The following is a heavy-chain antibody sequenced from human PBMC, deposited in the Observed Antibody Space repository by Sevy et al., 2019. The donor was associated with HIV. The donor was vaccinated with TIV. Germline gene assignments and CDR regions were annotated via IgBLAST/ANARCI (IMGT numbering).Heavy chain of an antibody. CDR1: GFTFDDYT. V-gene: IGHV3-43*01. CDR3: AKDTASPSMTGYYYYGMDV. D-gene: IGHD3-9*01. CDR2: ISWDGGST. J-gene: IGHJ6*02. Sequence: GGSLRLSCAASGFTFDDYTMHWVRQAPGEGLEWVSLISWDGGSTYYADSVKGRFTISRDNSKNSLYLQMNSLRTEDTALYYCAKDTASPSMTGYYYYGMDVWGQGTTVTVSS.